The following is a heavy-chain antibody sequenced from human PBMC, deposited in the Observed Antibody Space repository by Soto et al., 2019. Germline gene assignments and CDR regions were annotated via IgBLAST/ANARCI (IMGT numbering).Heavy chain of an antibody. D-gene: IGHD2-8*01. CDR2: ISYGGAA. CDR1: GEPMTGGYY. V-gene: IGHV4-38-2*01. J-gene: IGHJ4*02. CDR3: ARGWYYFDF. Sequence: SETLSLTCDVSGEPMTGGYYWGWIRPSPGKGLEWIGRISYGGAAYYNPSLRSRFTISIDASKNKLSLRLTSVTAADTALYYCARGWYYFDFWGQGTLVTVSS.